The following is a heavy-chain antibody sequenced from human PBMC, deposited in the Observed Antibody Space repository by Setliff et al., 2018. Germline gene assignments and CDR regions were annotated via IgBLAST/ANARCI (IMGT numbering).Heavy chain of an antibody. Sequence: PSVKVSCKASGDTFSSYGISWVRQAPGQGLEWMGGTIPMFGSTNYAQKFQGRVTIITDESTTTAYMELSSLGSEDTAVYYCVREGVDTRSSTDYRYYMDVWGKGTTVTVSS. V-gene: IGHV1-69*05. D-gene: IGHD5-18*01. CDR1: GDTFSSYG. CDR3: VREGVDTRSSTDYRYYMDV. CDR2: TIPMFGST. J-gene: IGHJ6*03.